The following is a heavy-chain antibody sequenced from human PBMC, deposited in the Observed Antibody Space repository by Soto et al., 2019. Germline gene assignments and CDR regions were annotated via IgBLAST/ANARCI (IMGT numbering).Heavy chain of an antibody. CDR3: VKDTYYYYSSGYYIFDY. CDR1: GLTFSRYG. D-gene: IGHD3-22*01. CDR2: ISYDGSNK. J-gene: IGHJ4*02. Sequence: PGGSLRLSCAASGLTFSRYGMHWVRQAPGKGLEWAAHISYDGSNKHYAESVKGRFTISRDSSKNTLYLQMNSLRAEDTAVYYCVKDTYYYYSSGYYIFDYWGQGT. V-gene: IGHV3-30*18.